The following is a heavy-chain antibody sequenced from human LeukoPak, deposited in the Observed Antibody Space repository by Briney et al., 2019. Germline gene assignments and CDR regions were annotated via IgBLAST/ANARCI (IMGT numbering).Heavy chain of an antibody. CDR1: GFTFSSYA. J-gene: IGHJ4*02. D-gene: IGHD6-13*01. CDR2: ISYDGSNK. Sequence: GGSLRLSCAASGFTFSSYAMHWVRQAPGKGLEWVAVISYDGSNKYYADSVKGRFTISRDNSKNTLYLQMNSLRAEDTAVYYCARSGSSCFDYWGQGTLVTVSS. V-gene: IGHV3-30*04. CDR3: ARSGSSCFDY.